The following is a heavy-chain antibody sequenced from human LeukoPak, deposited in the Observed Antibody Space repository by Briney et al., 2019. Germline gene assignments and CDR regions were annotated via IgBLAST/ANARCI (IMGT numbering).Heavy chain of an antibody. CDR1: GGTFSSYA. CDR3: ARRYCSSTSCLGYAFDI. J-gene: IGHJ3*02. V-gene: IGHV1-69*01. D-gene: IGHD2-2*01. Sequence: SVKVSCKASGGTFSSYAISWVRQAPGQGLEWVGGIIPIFGTANYAQTFQGRVTITRDESTSTAYMELSSLRSEDTAVYYCARRYCSSTSCLGYAFDIWGQGTMVTVSS. CDR2: IIPIFGTA.